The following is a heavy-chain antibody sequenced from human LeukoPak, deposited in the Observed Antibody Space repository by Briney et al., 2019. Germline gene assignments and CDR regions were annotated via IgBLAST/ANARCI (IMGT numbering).Heavy chain of an antibody. D-gene: IGHD5-18*01. Sequence: GGSLRLSCAASGFTFSSYWMTWARRAPGKGLEWVANIKQDGSEKYYVDSVRGRFTISRDNAKNSLYLQVNSLRAEDTAVYYCARGVTAFDYWGQGTLVTVSS. CDR1: GFTFSSYW. CDR2: IKQDGSEK. V-gene: IGHV3-7*01. CDR3: ARGVTAFDY. J-gene: IGHJ4*02.